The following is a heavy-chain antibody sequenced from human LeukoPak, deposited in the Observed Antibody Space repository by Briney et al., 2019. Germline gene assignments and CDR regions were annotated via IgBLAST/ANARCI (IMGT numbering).Heavy chain of an antibody. CDR1: GGSMSSYY. D-gene: IGHD3-3*01. V-gene: IGHV4-59*01. CDR3: AGRYYDFWSGYQDAYYGMDV. CDR2: IYYSGST. J-gene: IGHJ6*04. Sequence: SETLSLTCTVSGGSMSSYYWSWIWQPPGKGLEWTGYIYYSGSTNYNPSLKSRVTISVDTSKNQFSLKLSSVTAADTAVYYCAGRYYDFWSGYQDAYYGMDVWGKATTVTVSS.